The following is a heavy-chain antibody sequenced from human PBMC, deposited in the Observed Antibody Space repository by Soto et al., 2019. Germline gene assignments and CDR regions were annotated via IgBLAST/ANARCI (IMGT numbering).Heavy chain of an antibody. V-gene: IGHV4-59*01. CDR1: GGSISSYY. CDR2: IYYSEST. J-gene: IGHJ6*02. CDR3: ARDRAAAGRKAGMDV. Sequence: QVQLQESGPGLVKPSETLSLTCTVSGGSISSYYWSWIRQPPGKGLEWIGYIYYSESTNYNPSLKSRVTISVDTSKNQFSLKLSSVTAADTAVYYCARDRAAAGRKAGMDVWGQGTTVTVSS. D-gene: IGHD6-13*01.